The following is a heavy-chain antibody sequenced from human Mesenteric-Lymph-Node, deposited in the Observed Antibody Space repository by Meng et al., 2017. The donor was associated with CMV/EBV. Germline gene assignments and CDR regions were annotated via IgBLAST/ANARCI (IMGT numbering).Heavy chain of an antibody. D-gene: IGHD5-12*01. CDR1: GITFTDYY. V-gene: IGHV1-18*01. J-gene: IGHJ4*02. CDR2: ISGYSGDT. CDR3: ARDPYGDYEGGYFDY. Sequence: ASVKVSCKASGITFTDYYMNWVRQAPGQGLEWMGWISGYSGDTKYAENFQGRVTVTADTSTSTAYMEVRSLRSDDTAVYYCARDPYGDYEGGYFDYWGQGTLVTVSS.